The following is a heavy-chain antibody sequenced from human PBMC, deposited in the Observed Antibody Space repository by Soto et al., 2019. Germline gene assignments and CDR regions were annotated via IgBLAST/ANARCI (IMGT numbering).Heavy chain of an antibody. D-gene: IGHD2-21*01. J-gene: IGHJ6*02. CDR3: ARSLWSPYFYYGLDV. CDR2: INTDGTNS. Sequence: PGGSLRLSCAASGLTFNRYWMHWVRHAPGKGLVWVSHINTDGTNSNYADSVKGRFTISRDNAKSTLFLDMNSLRADDTAVYFCARSLWSPYFYYGLDVWGQGTTVTAP. V-gene: IGHV3-74*01. CDR1: GLTFNRYW.